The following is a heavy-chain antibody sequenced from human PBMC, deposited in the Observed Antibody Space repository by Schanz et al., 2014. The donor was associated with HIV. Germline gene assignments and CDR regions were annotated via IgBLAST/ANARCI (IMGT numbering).Heavy chain of an antibody. CDR2: ISWNSVSI. CDR3: AKAYSTSRPYSMDI. J-gene: IGHJ6*02. D-gene: IGHD6-6*01. CDR1: GFTFSGYW. V-gene: IGHV3-9*01. Sequence: EVQLVESGGAFVQPGGSLRLSCVASGFTFSGYWMHWVRQAPGKGLEWVSGISWNSVSIGYADSVKGRFTISRDNAKNSLYMQMNSLRGDDTALYYCAKAYSTSRPYSMDIWGQGTTVTVSS.